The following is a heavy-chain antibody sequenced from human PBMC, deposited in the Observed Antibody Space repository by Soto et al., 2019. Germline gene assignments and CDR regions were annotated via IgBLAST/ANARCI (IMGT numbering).Heavy chain of an antibody. J-gene: IGHJ4*02. V-gene: IGHV4-59*01. Sequence: QVQLQESGPGLVKPSATLSLTCTVSGGSISSYYWSWIRQPPGKGLEWIGYIYYSGSNNYNPSLKSRVTISVDTSKNQFSLRLSSVTAADTAVYYCARESSSYGGATGGQGTLVTVSS. CDR3: ARESSSYGGAT. CDR2: IYYSGSN. D-gene: IGHD1-26*01. CDR1: GGSISSYY.